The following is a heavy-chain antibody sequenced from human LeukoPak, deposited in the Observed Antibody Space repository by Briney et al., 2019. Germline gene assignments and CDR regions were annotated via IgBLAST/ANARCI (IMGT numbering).Heavy chain of an antibody. CDR2: IYYSGST. CDR3: ARDRWRLQPDY. J-gene: IGHJ4*02. V-gene: IGHV4-59*01. CDR1: GGPMSSYY. D-gene: IGHD5-24*01. Sequence: PSETLSLTCTVSGGPMSSYYWSWIRQPPGKGVEWIGSIYYSGSTNYNPSLKSRVTISVDTSKNQFSLKLTSVTAADTAVYCCARDRWRLQPDYWGQGILVTVSS.